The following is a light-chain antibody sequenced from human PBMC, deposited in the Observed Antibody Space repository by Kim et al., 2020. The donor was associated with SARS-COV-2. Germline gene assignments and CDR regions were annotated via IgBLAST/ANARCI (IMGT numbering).Light chain of an antibody. CDR3: QKYNSGPLT. Sequence: ASVGDRVTITCRASQGISNYVVWYQQKPGKVPKILIYAAATVLSGVPSRFSGSGSGTDFTLTISSLQPEDVATDYCQKYNSGPLTFGGGTKVDIK. CDR2: AAA. J-gene: IGKJ4*01. V-gene: IGKV1-27*01. CDR1: QGISNY.